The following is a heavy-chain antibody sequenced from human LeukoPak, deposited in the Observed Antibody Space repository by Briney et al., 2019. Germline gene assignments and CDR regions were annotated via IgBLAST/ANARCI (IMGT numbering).Heavy chain of an antibody. D-gene: IGHD6-19*01. CDR1: GFTLSSHW. Sequence: QPGRSLRLSCAASGFTLSSHWMSWVRQAPGKGLEWVANIKQDGSEQYYADSVRGRFTISRDNAKNSLYLQMNSLAAEDTAIYYCARESAGGPDYWGQGTLVTVSS. V-gene: IGHV3-7*05. CDR3: ARESAGGPDY. J-gene: IGHJ4*02. CDR2: IKQDGSEQ.